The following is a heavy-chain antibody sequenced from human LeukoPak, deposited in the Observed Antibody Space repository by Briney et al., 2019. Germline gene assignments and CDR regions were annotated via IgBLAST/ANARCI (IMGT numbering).Heavy chain of an antibody. Sequence: GGSLRLSCAASGFTFSTYWMHWVRQIPGKGLAWLSRIHYDGTYTTYVDSVRGRFTISRDNTKSTLYLQMNSLRADDTAVYYCARGAEGHNYGELDYWGQGTLVTVSS. D-gene: IGHD5-18*01. J-gene: IGHJ4*02. CDR2: IHYDGTYT. CDR1: GFTFSTYW. CDR3: ARGAEGHNYGELDY. V-gene: IGHV3-74*01.